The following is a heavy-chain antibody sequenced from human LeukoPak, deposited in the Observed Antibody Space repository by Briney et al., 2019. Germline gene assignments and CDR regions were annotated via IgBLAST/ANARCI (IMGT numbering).Heavy chain of an antibody. CDR2: ISGSGGST. V-gene: IGHV3-23*01. Sequence: GGSLRLSCAASGFTFTSYAMNWVRQAPGKGLEWVSGISGSGGSTYYADSVKGRFTISRDNSKNTLYLQMNSLRAEDTAVYYCAKLEYSSGWFNYYYYYGMDVWGQGTTVTVSS. J-gene: IGHJ6*02. CDR1: GFTFTSYA. D-gene: IGHD6-19*01. CDR3: AKLEYSSGWFNYYYYYGMDV.